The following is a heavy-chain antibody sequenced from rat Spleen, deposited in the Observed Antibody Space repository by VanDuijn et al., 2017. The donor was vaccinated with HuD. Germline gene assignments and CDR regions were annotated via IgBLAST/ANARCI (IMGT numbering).Heavy chain of an antibody. Sequence: EVQLVESDGGLVQPGRSLKLSCAASGFTFSDYNMAWVRQAPKKGLEWVATITNTGCSTYYPDSVKGRFTISRDNAKSTLYLQMDSLRSEDTATYYCARHGRIYYYDGSYFYFDYWGQGVMVTVSS. V-gene: IGHV5-7*01. D-gene: IGHD1-12*02. J-gene: IGHJ2*01. CDR3: ARHGRIYYYDGSYFYFDY. CDR2: ITNTGCST. CDR1: GFTFSDYN.